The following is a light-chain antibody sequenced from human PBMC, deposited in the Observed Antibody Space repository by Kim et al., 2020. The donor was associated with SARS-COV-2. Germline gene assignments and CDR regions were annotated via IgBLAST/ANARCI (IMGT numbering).Light chain of an antibody. CDR1: TGPVTSSHY. Sequence: PGETVTLTCGSSTGPVTSSHYPYWFQQRPGQAPRTLITDTSNTPSWTPARFSGSLLGDKAALTLSGAQPEDEADYYCLLSYSGAWVFGGGTQLTVL. CDR2: DTS. J-gene: IGLJ3*02. CDR3: LLSYSGAWV. V-gene: IGLV7-46*01.